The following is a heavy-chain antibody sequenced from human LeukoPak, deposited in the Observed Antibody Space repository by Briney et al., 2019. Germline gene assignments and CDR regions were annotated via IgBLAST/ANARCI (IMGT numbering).Heavy chain of an antibody. CDR3: ARESLHSGSASSDLDY. J-gene: IGHJ4*02. CDR2: ISSSSGYI. CDR1: GFTFSSYT. Sequence: GGSLRLSCAASGFTFSSYTMDWVRQAPGKGLEWVSSISSSSGYIYYAESVKGRFTISRDNAENSLHLQMNSLRAEDTALYYCARESLHSGSASSDLDYWGQGTLVTVSS. D-gene: IGHD3-10*01. V-gene: IGHV3-21*01.